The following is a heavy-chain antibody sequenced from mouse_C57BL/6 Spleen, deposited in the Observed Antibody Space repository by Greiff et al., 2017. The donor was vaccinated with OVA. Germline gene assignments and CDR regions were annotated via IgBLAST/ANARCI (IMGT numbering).Heavy chain of an antibody. CDR3: AGGYYSNYVDYAMDY. Sequence: VQLQQSDAELVKPGASVKISCKVSGYTFTDHTIHWMKQRPEQGLEWIGYIYPRDGSTKYNEKFKGKATLTADKSSSTAYMQLNSLTSEDSAVYFGAGGYYSNYVDYAMDYWGQGTSVTVSS. CDR1: GYTFTDHT. J-gene: IGHJ4*01. V-gene: IGHV1-78*01. CDR2: IYPRDGST. D-gene: IGHD2-5*01.